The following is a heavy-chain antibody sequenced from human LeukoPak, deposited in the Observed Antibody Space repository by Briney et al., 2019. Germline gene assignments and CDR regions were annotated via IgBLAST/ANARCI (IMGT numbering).Heavy chain of an antibody. V-gene: IGHV3-30*03. CDR1: GFTFSYYG. D-gene: IGHD2-2*01. CDR3: ARHASRYCSSTSCYGTYFDY. Sequence: GGSLRLSCAASGFTFSYYGLHWVRQGPGKGLEWVAVISYDGSSKYYADSVKGRFTISRDNSKNTLYLQMNSLRAEDTAVYYCARHASRYCSSTSCYGTYFDYWGQGTLATVSS. CDR2: ISYDGSSK. J-gene: IGHJ4*02.